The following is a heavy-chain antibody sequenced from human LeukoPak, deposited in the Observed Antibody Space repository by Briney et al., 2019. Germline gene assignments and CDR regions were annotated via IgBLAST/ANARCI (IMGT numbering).Heavy chain of an antibody. CDR1: GFTFSSYG. CDR3: ARATGSSAHLDY. Sequence: GGSLRLSCAASGFTFSSYGMHWVRQAPGKGLEWVAVISYDGSNKYYADSVKGRFTISRDNSKNTLYLQMSSLRAEDTAVYYCARATGSSAHLDYWGQGTLVTVSS. D-gene: IGHD2-2*01. J-gene: IGHJ4*02. V-gene: IGHV3-30*03. CDR2: ISYDGSNK.